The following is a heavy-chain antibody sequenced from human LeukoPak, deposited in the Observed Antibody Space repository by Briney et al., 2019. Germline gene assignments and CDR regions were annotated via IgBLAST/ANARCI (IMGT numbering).Heavy chain of an antibody. D-gene: IGHD1-26*01. CDR2: IYHSGST. CDR1: GGSISGYY. CDR3: ARDRRELGPSYFDY. J-gene: IGHJ4*02. Sequence: PSETLSLTCTVSGGSISGYYWNWIRQPAGKGLEWIGRIYHSGSTDYNSSLRSRLTMSVDTSKSQFSLKLTSVTAADTAVYYCARDRRELGPSYFDYWGQGTLVTVSS. V-gene: IGHV4-4*07.